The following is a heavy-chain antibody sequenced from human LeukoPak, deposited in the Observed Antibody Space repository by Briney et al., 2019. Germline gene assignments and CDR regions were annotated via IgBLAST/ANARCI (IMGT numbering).Heavy chain of an antibody. J-gene: IGHJ4*02. CDR2: ISYDGSNK. CDR3: AKPKAAYYYDSSGYYLDY. CDR1: GFTFSSYG. D-gene: IGHD3-22*01. V-gene: IGHV3-30*18. Sequence: GGSLRLSCAASGFTFSSYGMHRVRQAPGKGLEWVAVISYDGSNKYYADSVKGRFTISRDNSKNTLYLQMNSLRAEDTAVYYCAKPKAAYYYDSSGYYLDYWGQGTLVTVSS.